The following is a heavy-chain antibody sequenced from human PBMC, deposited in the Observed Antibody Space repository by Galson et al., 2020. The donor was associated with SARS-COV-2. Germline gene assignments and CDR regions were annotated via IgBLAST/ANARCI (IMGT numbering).Heavy chain of an antibody. CDR2: IYPADSDT. V-gene: IGHV5-51*01. D-gene: IGHD3-3*01. CDR1: GYSFASYW. CDR3: VRSGTIFGVADAFDI. Sequence: KIGESLKISCQGSGYSFASYWIGWVRQMPGKGLEWMGIIYPADSDTRYSPSFQGQVTISADKSISIAYLQWSSLKASDTAMYYCVRSGTIFGVADAFDIWGQGTMVTISS. J-gene: IGHJ3*02.